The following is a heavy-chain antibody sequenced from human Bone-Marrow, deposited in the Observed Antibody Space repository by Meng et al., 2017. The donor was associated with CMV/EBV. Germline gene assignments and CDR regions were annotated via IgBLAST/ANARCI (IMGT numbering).Heavy chain of an antibody. J-gene: IGHJ4*02. V-gene: IGHV3-48*03. CDR3: ARGDIVVVPAATPFDY. D-gene: IGHD2-2*01. CDR2: ISSSGSTI. Sequence: GESLKISCAASGFTFSSYEMNWVRQAPGKGLEWVSYISSSGSTIYYADSVKGRFTISGDNAKNSLYLQMNSLRAEDTAVYYCARGDIVVVPAATPFDYWGQGTLVTVSS. CDR1: GFTFSSYE.